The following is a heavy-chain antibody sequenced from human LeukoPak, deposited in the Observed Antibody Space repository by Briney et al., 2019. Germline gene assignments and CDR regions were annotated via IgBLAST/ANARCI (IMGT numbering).Heavy chain of an antibody. CDR2: MNPNSGKT. CDR1: GYTFTIYD. CDR3: ARVKMVRGALKNYYYYFGMDV. Sequence: GASVKVSCKASGYTFTIYDINWVRQATGQGLEWMGWMNPNSGKTGYAQKFQGRVTMTRNTSISTAYMELSSLRSEDTAVYYCARVKMVRGALKNYYYYFGMDVWGQGTTVTVSS. D-gene: IGHD3-10*01. J-gene: IGHJ6*02. V-gene: IGHV1-8*01.